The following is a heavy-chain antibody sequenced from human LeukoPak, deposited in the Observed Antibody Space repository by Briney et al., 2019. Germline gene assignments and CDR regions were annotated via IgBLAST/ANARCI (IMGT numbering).Heavy chain of an antibody. CDR1: GFTFSRYA. D-gene: IGHD2-15*01. V-gene: IGHV4-39*01. CDR2: IYYSGST. J-gene: IGHJ3*02. Sequence: PGGSLRLSCAASGFTFSRYAMSWVRQPPGKGLEWIGSIYYSGSTYYNPSLKSRVTISVDTSKNQFSLKLSSVTAADTAVYYCARPLGYCSGGSCYADAFDIWGQGTMVTVSS. CDR3: ARPLGYCSGGSCYADAFDI.